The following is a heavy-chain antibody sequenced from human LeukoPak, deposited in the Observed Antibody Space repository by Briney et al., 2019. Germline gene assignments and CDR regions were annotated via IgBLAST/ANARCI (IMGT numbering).Heavy chain of an antibody. J-gene: IGHJ3*02. CDR2: INPSGGST. D-gene: IGHD4-23*01. CDR3: AREIGGHVFDI. V-gene: IGHV1-46*01. CDR1: GYTFPSYY. Sequence: ASVKVSCKASGYTFPSYYIHWVRQAPGQGLEWMETINPSGGSTTYAQKFQGRVTMTRDTSTSTVYMELIKLTSEDTAVYYCAREIGGHVFDIWGQGTMVTVSS.